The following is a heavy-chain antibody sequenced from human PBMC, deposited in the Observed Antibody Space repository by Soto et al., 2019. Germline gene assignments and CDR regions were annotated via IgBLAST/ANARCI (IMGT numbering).Heavy chain of an antibody. CDR1: GYSFTSYW. D-gene: IGHD3-10*01. Sequence: PGESLKISCKGSGYSFTSYWISWVRQMPGKGLEWMGRIDPSDSYTNYSPSFQGQVTISADKSISTAYLQWSSLKASDTAMYYCARHEGYYGSPAAGLFDYWGQGTLVTVSS. J-gene: IGHJ4*02. CDR2: IDPSDSYT. CDR3: ARHEGYYGSPAAGLFDY. V-gene: IGHV5-10-1*04.